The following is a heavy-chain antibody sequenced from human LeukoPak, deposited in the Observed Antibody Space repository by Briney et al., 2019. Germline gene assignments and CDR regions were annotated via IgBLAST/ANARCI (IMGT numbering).Heavy chain of an antibody. CDR3: ARDNLDTYYYYGMDV. CDR2: FNPNSGGT. Sequence: ASVKVPSKASGDTFTGYYMHWVRQAPGQGLEWMGWFNPNSGGTNYAQKFQGRVTVTRDTSIRIAYMELSTLRSDDTAVYYCARDNLDTYYYYGMDVWGQGTTVTVSS. CDR1: GDTFTGYY. J-gene: IGHJ6*02. V-gene: IGHV1-2*02. D-gene: IGHD3-9*01.